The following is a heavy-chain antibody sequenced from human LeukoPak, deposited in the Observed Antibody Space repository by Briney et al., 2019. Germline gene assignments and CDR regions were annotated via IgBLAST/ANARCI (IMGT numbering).Heavy chain of an antibody. CDR3: ARVGGRDDY. CDR1: GGSISSYY. Sequence: SETLSHTCTVSGGSISSYYWSWIRQPPGKGLEWIGYIYYSGSTNYNPSLKSRVTISVDTSKNQFSLKLSSVTAADTAVYYCARVGGRDDYWGQGTLVTVSS. J-gene: IGHJ4*02. CDR2: IYYSGST. D-gene: IGHD6-25*01. V-gene: IGHV4-59*01.